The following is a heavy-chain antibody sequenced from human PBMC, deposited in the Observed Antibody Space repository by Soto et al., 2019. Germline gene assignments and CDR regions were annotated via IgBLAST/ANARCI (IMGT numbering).Heavy chain of an antibody. V-gene: IGHV3-11*01. CDR1: GFTFRDYY. J-gene: IGHJ6*02. CDR2: ISDTGNNI. Sequence: GGSLRLSCAASGFTFRDYYMSWVRQAPGKGLEWVSYISDTGNNIYYADSVQGRFTISRDNAKNSLYLQMRSLRAEDTAVYYCARANHHTFYAMDVWCQGTTVTVSS. CDR3: ARANHHTFYAMDV.